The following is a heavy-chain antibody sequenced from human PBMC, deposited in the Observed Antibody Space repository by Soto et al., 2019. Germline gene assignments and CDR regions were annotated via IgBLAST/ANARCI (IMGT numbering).Heavy chain of an antibody. J-gene: IGHJ3*02. CDR2: FDPGDGET. D-gene: IGHD5-12*01. CDR3: ATDGYGLRAFDI. Sequence: ASVKVSCKVSGYTLTELSMHWVRQAPGKGLEWMGGFDPGDGETIYAQKFQGRVTMTEDTSTDTAYMELSSLRSEDTAVYCCATDGYGLRAFDIWGQGTMVTVSS. CDR1: GYTLTELS. V-gene: IGHV1-24*01.